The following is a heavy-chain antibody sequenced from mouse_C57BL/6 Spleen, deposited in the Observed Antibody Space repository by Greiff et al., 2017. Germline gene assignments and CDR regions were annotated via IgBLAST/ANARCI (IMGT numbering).Heavy chain of an antibody. J-gene: IGHJ2*01. CDR3: ARGDYYGRD. V-gene: IGHV1-54*01. CDR1: GYAFTNYL. Sequence: QVQLQQSGAELVRPGTSVKVSCKASGYAFTNYLIEWVKQRPGQGLEWIGVINPGSGGTNYNEKFKGKATLTADKSSSTAYMQLSSLTSEDSAVYVCARGDYYGRDWGQGTTLTVSS. CDR2: INPGSGGT. D-gene: IGHD1-1*01.